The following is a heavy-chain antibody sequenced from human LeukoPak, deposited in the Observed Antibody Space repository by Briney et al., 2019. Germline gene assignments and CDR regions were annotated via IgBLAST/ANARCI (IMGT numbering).Heavy chain of an antibody. D-gene: IGHD3-10*01. V-gene: IGHV3-7*01. CDR1: GFTFSSYC. CDR2: IEQNGSEK. J-gene: IGHJ4*02. Sequence: GGSLRLSCAASGFTFSSYCMSWVRQAPGKGLEWVVNIEQNGSEKYYVDSGKGRFTISRDNAKNSLYLQMNSLRAEDTAIYYCARGKRFGELFYFDYWGQGTLVTVSS. CDR3: ARGKRFGELFYFDY.